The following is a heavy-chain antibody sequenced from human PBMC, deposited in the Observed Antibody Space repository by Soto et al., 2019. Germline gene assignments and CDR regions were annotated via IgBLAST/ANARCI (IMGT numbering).Heavy chain of an antibody. CDR1: GFTFSSYS. CDR2: ISSSSSTI. CDR3: ARDAQYYDILTGYSNFDY. V-gene: IGHV3-48*02. D-gene: IGHD3-9*01. J-gene: IGHJ4*02. Sequence: GGSLRLSCAASGFTFSSYSMNWVRQAPGKGLEWVSYISSSSSTIYYADSVKGRFTISRDNAKNSLYLQMNSLRDEDTAVYYCARDAQYYDILTGYSNFDYWGQGTLVTVSS.